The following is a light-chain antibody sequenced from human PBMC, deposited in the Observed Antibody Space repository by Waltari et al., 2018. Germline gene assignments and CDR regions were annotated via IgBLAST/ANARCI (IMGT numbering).Light chain of an antibody. Sequence: QLVLTQSPSASASLGASVKLTCTLSRGHSTYAIAWHQQQPDKGPRNLMRLNSDGSQTRGDGIPDRFSGSSSGAERYLTISGLQSEDEAEYYCQTWGTGIVVFGGGTKLTVL. V-gene: IGLV4-69*01. J-gene: IGLJ2*01. CDR1: RGHSTYA. CDR2: LNSDGSQ. CDR3: QTWGTGIVV.